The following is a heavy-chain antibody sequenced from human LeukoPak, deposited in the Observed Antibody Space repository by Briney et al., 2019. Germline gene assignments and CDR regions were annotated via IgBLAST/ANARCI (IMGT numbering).Heavy chain of an antibody. V-gene: IGHV4-39*01. CDR3: ARHLTVVVAVFDY. J-gene: IGHJ4*02. CDR1: GGSISSSSYY. D-gene: IGHD2-15*01. CDR2: IYYSGST. Sequence: SETLSLTCTVSGGSISSSSYYWGWIRQPPGKGLEWIGSIYYSGSTYYNPSLKSRVTISVDTSKNQFSLKLSSVTAAGTAVYYCARHLTVVVAVFDYWGQGTLVTVSS.